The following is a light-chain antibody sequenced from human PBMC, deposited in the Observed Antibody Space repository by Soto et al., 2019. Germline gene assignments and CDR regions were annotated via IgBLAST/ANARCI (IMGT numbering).Light chain of an antibody. CDR1: SGHSSYA. CDR3: QTWVTGIRV. CDR2: LDSDGSH. J-gene: IGLJ3*02. V-gene: IGLV4-69*01. Sequence: QAVVTQSPSASASLGASVKLTCTLSSGHSSYAIAWHQQQPEKGPRYLMKLDSDGSHSKGDGIPDRFSGSSSGAERYLTISSRQSEDEADYYCQTWVTGIRVFGGGTKVTVL.